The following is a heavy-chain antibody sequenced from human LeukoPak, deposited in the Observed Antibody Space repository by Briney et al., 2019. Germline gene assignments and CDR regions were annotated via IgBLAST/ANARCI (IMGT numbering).Heavy chain of an antibody. J-gene: IGHJ3*02. V-gene: IGHV3-23*01. CDR1: GFTFSSYA. Sequence: GGSLRLSCAASGFTFSSYAMSWVRQAPGKGLEWVSAISGSGGSTYYADSVKGRFTISRDNSKNTLYLQMNSLRAEDTAVYHCAKGGSYYDDAFDIWGQGTMVTVSS. CDR3: AKGGSYYDDAFDI. D-gene: IGHD1-26*01. CDR2: ISGSGGST.